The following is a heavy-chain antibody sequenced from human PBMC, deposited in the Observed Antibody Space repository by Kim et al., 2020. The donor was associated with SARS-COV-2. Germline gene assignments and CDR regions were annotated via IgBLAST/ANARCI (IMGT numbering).Heavy chain of an antibody. CDR3: ARTGGHRGPFDY. V-gene: IGHV4-39*01. Sequence: SSNPSLKRRVTISVDTSKNQFSLKLSSVTAADTAVYYCARTGGHRGPFDYWGQGTLVTVSS. D-gene: IGHD7-27*01. J-gene: IGHJ4*02.